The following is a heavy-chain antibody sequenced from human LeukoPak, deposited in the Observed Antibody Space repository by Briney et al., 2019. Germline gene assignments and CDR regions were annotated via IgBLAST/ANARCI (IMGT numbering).Heavy chain of an antibody. V-gene: IGHV4-59*01. J-gene: IGHJ6*03. CDR2: IYYSGST. CDR1: GGSISSYY. CDR3: ARAKHYGSGYYYYYYMDV. Sequence: SETLSLTCTVSGGSISSYYWSWIRQPPGKGLEWIGYIYYSGSTNYNPSLKSRVTISVDTSKNQFSLKLSSVTAADTAVYYSARAKHYGSGYYYYYYMDVWGKGTTVTVSS. D-gene: IGHD3-10*01.